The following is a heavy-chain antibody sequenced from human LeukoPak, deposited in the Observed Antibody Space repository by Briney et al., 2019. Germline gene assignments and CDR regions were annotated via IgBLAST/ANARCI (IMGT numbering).Heavy chain of an antibody. V-gene: IGHV3-23*01. CDR3: AKRFVVVVAATRDDY. J-gene: IGHJ4*02. CDR2: ISGSGGST. Sequence: GGSLRLSCAASGFTFSSYAMSWVRQAPGKGLEWVSAISGSGGSTYYADSVKGRFTISRDNSKNTLYLQMNSLRAEDTAVYYCAKRFVVVVAATRDDYWGQGTLVTVSS. D-gene: IGHD2-15*01. CDR1: GFTFSSYA.